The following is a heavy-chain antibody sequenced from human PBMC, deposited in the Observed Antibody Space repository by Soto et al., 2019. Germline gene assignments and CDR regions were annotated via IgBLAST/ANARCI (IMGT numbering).Heavy chain of an antibody. CDR1: GYTFTSYD. CDR2: MNPNSGNT. V-gene: IGHV1-8*01. Sequence: ASVKVSCKASGYTFTSYDINWVRQATGQGLEWMGWMNPNSGNTGYAQKFQGRVTMTRNTSISTAYMELSSLRSEDTAVYYCARDRKEGYCSSTSCYSFDYWGQGTLVTVSS. CDR3: ARDRKEGYCSSTSCYSFDY. J-gene: IGHJ4*02. D-gene: IGHD2-2*02.